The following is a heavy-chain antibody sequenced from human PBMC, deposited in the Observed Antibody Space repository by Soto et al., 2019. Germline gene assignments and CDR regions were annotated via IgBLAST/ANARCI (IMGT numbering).Heavy chain of an antibody. V-gene: IGHV1-3*01. CDR3: ARGTQGHDY. CDR2: INAGNGNT. Sequence: ASANIFVNASGYTFTSDAMHWERQAPGQRLDCIGWINAGNGNTKYSQNFKGRLTITRATSESKAYMELSSLRYEYTAVYYCARGTQGHDYWGQPNLVTSPQ. J-gene: IGHJ4*02. CDR1: GYTFTSDA.